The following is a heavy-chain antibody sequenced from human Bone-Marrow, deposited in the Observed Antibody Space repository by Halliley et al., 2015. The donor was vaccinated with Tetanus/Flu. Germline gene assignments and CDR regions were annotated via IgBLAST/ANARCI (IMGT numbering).Heavy chain of an antibody. CDR3: ARDRARSAEGLDI. CDR2: IPPFQVLP. J-gene: IGHJ3*02. D-gene: IGHD1-26*01. V-gene: IGHV1-69*04. Sequence: WMGRIPPFQVLPNYAQKFRGRVTITADKLTNTAYMEPSNLRSGDTAVYYCARDRARSAEGLDIWGQGTMVTVSS.